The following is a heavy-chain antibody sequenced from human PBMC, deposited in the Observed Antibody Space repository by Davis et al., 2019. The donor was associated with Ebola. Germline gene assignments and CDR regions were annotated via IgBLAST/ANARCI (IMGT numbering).Heavy chain of an antibody. Sequence: PSETLSLTCAVYGGSFSGYYWSWIRQPPGKGLEWIGEINHSGSTNYNPSLKSRVTISVDTSKNQFSLKLSSVTAADTAVYYCARRYGVTGTTIDYWGQGTLVTVSS. J-gene: IGHJ4*02. CDR2: INHSGST. V-gene: IGHV4-34*01. D-gene: IGHD1-7*01. CDR3: ARRYGVTGTTIDY. CDR1: GGSFSGYY.